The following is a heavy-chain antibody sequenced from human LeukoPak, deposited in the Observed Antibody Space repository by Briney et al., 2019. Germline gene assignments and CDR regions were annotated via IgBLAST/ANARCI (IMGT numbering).Heavy chain of an antibody. Sequence: PGGSLRLSCAASGFTFSSYAMSWVRQAPGKGLEWVSAISGSGGSTYYADSVKGRFTISRDNSKNTLYLQMNSLRAEDTAVYYCAKDRDTVRGVIVDFDYWGQGTLVTVSS. CDR1: GFTFSSYA. J-gene: IGHJ4*02. V-gene: IGHV3-23*01. D-gene: IGHD3-10*01. CDR3: AKDRDTVRGVIVDFDY. CDR2: ISGSGGST.